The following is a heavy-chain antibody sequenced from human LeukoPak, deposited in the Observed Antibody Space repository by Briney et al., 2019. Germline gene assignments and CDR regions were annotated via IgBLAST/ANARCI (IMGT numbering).Heavy chain of an antibody. Sequence: ASVKVSCKASGYTFPSYDINWVRQATGQGLEWMGWMNPNSGNTGYAQKFQGRVTITRNTSISTAYMELSSLRSEDTAVYYCARIAQFRSYDAFDIWGQGTMVTVSS. D-gene: IGHD2-21*01. V-gene: IGHV1-8*03. CDR3: ARIAQFRSYDAFDI. J-gene: IGHJ3*02. CDR2: MNPNSGNT. CDR1: GYTFPSYD.